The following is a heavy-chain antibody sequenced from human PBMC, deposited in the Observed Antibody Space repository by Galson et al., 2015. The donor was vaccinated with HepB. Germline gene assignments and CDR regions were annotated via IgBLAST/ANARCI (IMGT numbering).Heavy chain of an antibody. Sequence: CAISGDSVSSNSAAWNWIRQSPSRGLEWLGRTYYRSKWYNDYAVSVKSRITINPDTSKNQFSLQLNSVTPEDTAVYYCARGVGSSWSYAFDIWGQGTMVTVSS. CDR3: ARGVGSSWSYAFDI. V-gene: IGHV6-1*01. J-gene: IGHJ3*02. CDR2: TYYRSKWYN. CDR1: GDSVSSNSAA. D-gene: IGHD6-13*01.